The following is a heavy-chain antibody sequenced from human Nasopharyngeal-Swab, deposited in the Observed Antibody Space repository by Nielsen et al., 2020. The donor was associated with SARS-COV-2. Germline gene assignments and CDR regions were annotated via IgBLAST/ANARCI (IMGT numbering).Heavy chain of an antibody. V-gene: IGHV6-1*01. D-gene: IGHD6-19*01. J-gene: IGHJ5*02. CDR3: ARIAVAGHNWFDP. CDR2: TYYRSKWYN. Sequence: WIRQSPSRGLEWLGRTYYRSKWYNDYAVSVKSRITINPYTSKNQFSLQLNSVTPEDTAVYYCARIAVAGHNWFDPWGQGTLVTVSS.